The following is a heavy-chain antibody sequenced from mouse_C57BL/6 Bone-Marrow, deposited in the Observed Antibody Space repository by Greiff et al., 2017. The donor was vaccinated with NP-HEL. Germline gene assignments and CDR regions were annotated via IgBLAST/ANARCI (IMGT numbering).Heavy chain of an antibody. Sequence: EVMLVESGESLVKPGGSLKLSCAASGFTFSSYAMSWVRQTPEKRLEWVAYISSGGDYIYYADTVKGRFTISRDNARNTLYLQMSSLKSEDTAMYYCTRDGDGYYYAMDYWGQGTSVTVSS. D-gene: IGHD2-3*01. CDR2: ISSGGDYI. CDR1: GFTFSSYA. CDR3: TRDGDGYYYAMDY. V-gene: IGHV5-9-1*02. J-gene: IGHJ4*01.